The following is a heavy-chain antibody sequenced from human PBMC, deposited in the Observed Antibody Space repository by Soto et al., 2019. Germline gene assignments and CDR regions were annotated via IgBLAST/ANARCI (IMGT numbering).Heavy chain of an antibody. CDR2: ISGSGGST. Sequence: GGSLRLSCAASGFTFSSYAMSWVRQAPGKGLEWVSAISGSGGSTYYADSVKGRFTISRDNSKNTLYLQMNTLRAEDTAVYYCAKDEGESLGSCSGGSCYFDYWGQGTLVTVSS. J-gene: IGHJ4*02. V-gene: IGHV3-23*01. CDR1: GFTFSSYA. CDR3: AKDEGESLGSCSGGSCYFDY. D-gene: IGHD2-15*01.